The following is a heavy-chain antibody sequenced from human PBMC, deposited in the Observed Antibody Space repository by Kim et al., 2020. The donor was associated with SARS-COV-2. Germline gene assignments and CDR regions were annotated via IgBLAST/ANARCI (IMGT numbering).Heavy chain of an antibody. V-gene: IGHV3-7*03. Sequence: GGSLRLSCAASGFTFSSYWMSWVRQAPGKGLEWVANIKQDGSEKYYVDSVKGRFTISRDNAKNSLYLQMNSLRAEDTAVYYCAREWKQWLVHKYAFDIWGQGTMVTVSS. CDR1: GFTFSSYW. J-gene: IGHJ3*02. D-gene: IGHD6-19*01. CDR2: IKQDGSEK. CDR3: AREWKQWLVHKYAFDI.